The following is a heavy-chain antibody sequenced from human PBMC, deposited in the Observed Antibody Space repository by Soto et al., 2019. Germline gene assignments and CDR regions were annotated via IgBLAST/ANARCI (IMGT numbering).Heavy chain of an antibody. V-gene: IGHV4-31*03. Sequence: QVQLQESGPGLLKPSQTLSLTCTVSGGSISSGGYYWSWIRQHPGKGLEWIGYIYYSGSTYYNPSLKSRVTISVATSKNQFSLKLSSVTAADTAVYYCAASCVGCGGFNYYGMDVWGQGTTVTVSS. D-gene: IGHD2-21*01. CDR1: GGSISSGGYY. CDR2: IYYSGST. J-gene: IGHJ6*02. CDR3: AASCVGCGGFNYYGMDV.